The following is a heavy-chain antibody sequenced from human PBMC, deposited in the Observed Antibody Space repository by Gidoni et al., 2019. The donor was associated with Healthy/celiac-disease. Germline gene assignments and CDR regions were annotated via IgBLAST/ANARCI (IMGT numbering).Heavy chain of an antibody. CDR1: GFTFDDYA. CDR2: ISWNSGSI. Sequence: EVQLVESGGGLVQPGRSLRLSCAASGFTFDDYAMHWVRQAPGKGLGWVSGISWNSGSIGYADSVKGRFTISRDNAKNALYLQMNSLRAEDTALYYCAKVGATWAHDAFDIWGQGTMVTVSS. CDR3: AKVGATWAHDAFDI. D-gene: IGHD1-26*01. V-gene: IGHV3-9*01. J-gene: IGHJ3*02.